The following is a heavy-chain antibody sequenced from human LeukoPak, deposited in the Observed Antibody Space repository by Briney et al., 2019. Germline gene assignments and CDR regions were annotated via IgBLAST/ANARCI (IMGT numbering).Heavy chain of an antibody. V-gene: IGHV3-23*01. CDR2: ISGSGGAT. J-gene: IGHJ4*02. CDR1: GFTFSSYA. Sequence: GSLRLSCAASGFTFSSYAMSWVRQAPGKGLEWVSAISGSGGATYYADSVKGRFTISRDNAKNSLYLQMNSLRAEDTAVYYCARGASTGSSWWGQGTLVTVSS. D-gene: IGHD6-13*01. CDR3: ARGASTGSSW.